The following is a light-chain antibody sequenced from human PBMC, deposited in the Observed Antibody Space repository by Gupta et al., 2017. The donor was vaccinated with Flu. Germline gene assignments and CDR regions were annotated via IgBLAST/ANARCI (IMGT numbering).Light chain of an antibody. V-gene: IGKV3-20*01. J-gene: IGKJ1*01. CDR1: QSVGSSY. CDR2: VAS. CDR3: QQYGSSPST. Sequence: VLTQSPGTLSLSPGERATLSCRASQSVGSSYLAWYQQKPGQAPRLLIYVASSRATGIPARFSGTGSGTDFTLTISRLEPEDFAVYYCQQYGSSPSTFGQGTKVEIK.